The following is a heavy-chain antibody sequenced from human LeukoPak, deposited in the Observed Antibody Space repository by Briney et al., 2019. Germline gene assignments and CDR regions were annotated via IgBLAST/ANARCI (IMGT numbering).Heavy chain of an antibody. V-gene: IGHV4-59*08. CDR2: IYYSGST. CDR3: SAYCGGDCYSFQH. CDR1: GGSIGSYY. D-gene: IGHD2-21*02. J-gene: IGHJ1*01. Sequence: PSETLSLTCTVSGGSIGSYYWSWIRQPPGKGLEWIGYIYYSGSTKYNPSFKSRVTISEDTSKNQFSLKLSSVTAADTAVYYCSAYCGGDCYSFQHWGQGTLVTVSS.